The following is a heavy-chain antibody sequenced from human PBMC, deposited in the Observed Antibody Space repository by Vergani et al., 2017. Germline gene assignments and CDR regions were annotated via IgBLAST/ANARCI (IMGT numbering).Heavy chain of an antibody. Sequence: QVQLVQSGAEVKKPGSSVKVSCKASGGTFSSYAISWVRQAPGQGLEWMGGIIPIFGTANYAQKFQGRVTITADESTSTAYMELSSLRSEDTAVYYCARERVGFLEWSTLLYYFDYWGQGTLVTVSS. D-gene: IGHD3-3*01. V-gene: IGHV1-69*01. CDR1: GGTFSSYA. J-gene: IGHJ4*02. CDR2: IIPIFGTA. CDR3: ARERVGFLEWSTLLYYFDY.